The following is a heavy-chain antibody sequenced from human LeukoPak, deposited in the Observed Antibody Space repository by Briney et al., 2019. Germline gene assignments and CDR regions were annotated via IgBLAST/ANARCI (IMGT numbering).Heavy chain of an antibody. CDR2: INHSGST. D-gene: IGHD6-13*01. V-gene: IGHV4-34*01. CDR3: ARGERYSSSWYEGFDGVWFDP. Sequence: SETLSLTCAVYGGSFSGYYWSWIRQPPGKGLEWIGEINHSGSTNYNPSLKSRVTISVDTSKNQFSLKLSSVTAADTAVYYCARGERYSSSWYEGFDGVWFDPWGQGTLVTVSS. CDR1: GGSFSGYY. J-gene: IGHJ5*02.